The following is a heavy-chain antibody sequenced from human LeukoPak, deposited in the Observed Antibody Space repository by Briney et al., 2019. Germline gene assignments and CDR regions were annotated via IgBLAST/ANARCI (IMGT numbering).Heavy chain of an antibody. D-gene: IGHD6-19*01. CDR3: ASGAGSGWLTNNWFDP. CDR2: ISGSGGST. V-gene: IGHV3-23*01. CDR1: GFTFSSYA. Sequence: GGSLRLSCAASGFTFSSYAMSWVRQAPGGGLEWVSAISGSGGSTYYADSVKGRFTISRDNSKNTLYLQMNSLRAEATAVYYCASGAGSGWLTNNWFDPWGQGTLVTVSS. J-gene: IGHJ5*02.